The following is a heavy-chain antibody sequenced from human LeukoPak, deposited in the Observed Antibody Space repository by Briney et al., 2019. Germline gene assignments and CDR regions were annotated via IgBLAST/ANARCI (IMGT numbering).Heavy chain of an antibody. V-gene: IGHV3-21*01. D-gene: IGHD3-10*01. CDR3: ARDPVRGALDGFDI. CDR1: GFTFSSYS. Sequence: GGSLRLSCAASGFTFSSYSMNWVRQAPGKGLEWVSSISSTGTYMYYADSVKGRFTISRDNAKNSLYLQMNSLRAEDTAVYYCARDPVRGALDGFDIWGQGTMVTVSS. J-gene: IGHJ3*02. CDR2: ISSTGTYM.